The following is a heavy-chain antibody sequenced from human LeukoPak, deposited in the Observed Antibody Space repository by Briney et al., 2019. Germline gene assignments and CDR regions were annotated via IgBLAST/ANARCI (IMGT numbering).Heavy chain of an antibody. V-gene: IGHV3-21*01. D-gene: IGHD3-10*01. CDR3: ARDPVRGALDGFDI. CDR1: GFTFSSYS. Sequence: GGSLRLSCAASGFTFSSYSMNWVRQAPGKGLEWVSSISSTGTYMYYADSVKGRFTISRDNAKNSLYLQMNSLRAEDTAVYYCARDPVRGALDGFDIWGQGTMVTVSS. J-gene: IGHJ3*02. CDR2: ISSTGTYM.